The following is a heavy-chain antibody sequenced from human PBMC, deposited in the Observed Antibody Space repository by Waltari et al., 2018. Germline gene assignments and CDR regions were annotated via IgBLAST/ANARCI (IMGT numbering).Heavy chain of an antibody. CDR1: GYTFTGYY. V-gene: IGHV1-2*02. CDR2: INPNSGGT. Sequence: QVQLVQSGAEVKKPGASVKVSCKASGYTFTGYYMHWVRQAPGQGLEWMGWINPNSGGTNYAQKFQGRVTMTRDTSTSTAYMELNRLRSDDTAVYYCASSIVIVPAAMVHDAFDIWGQGTMVTVSS. J-gene: IGHJ3*02. D-gene: IGHD2-2*01. CDR3: ASSIVIVPAAMVHDAFDI.